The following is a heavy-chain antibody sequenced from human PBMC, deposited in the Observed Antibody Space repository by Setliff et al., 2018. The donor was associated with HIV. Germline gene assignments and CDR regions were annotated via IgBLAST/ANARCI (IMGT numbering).Heavy chain of an antibody. CDR1: GFTFSSYE. CDR2: ISGTGGST. Sequence: PGGSLRLSCAGSGFTFSSYEMNWVRQAPGKGLEWVSAISGTGGSTYYADSVKGRFTISRDNSKNTLFLQMNSLRAEDTAVYYCARESRKYYDSWSSYYRGVDYYYYMDVWGKGTTVTVSS. D-gene: IGHD3-3*01. CDR3: ARESRKYYDSWSSYYRGVDYYYYMDV. J-gene: IGHJ6*03. V-gene: IGHV3-23*01.